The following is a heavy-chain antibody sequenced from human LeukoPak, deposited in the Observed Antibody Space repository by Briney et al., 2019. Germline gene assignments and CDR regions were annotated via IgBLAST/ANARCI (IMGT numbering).Heavy chain of an antibody. D-gene: IGHD3-9*01. CDR3: ANSVYYDILTGYFDY. J-gene: IGHJ4*02. Sequence: GGSLRPSCAASGFTFSSYAMSWVRQAPGKGLEWVSAISGSGGSTYYADSVKGRFTISRDNSKNTLYLQMNSLRAEDTAVYYCANSVYYDILTGYFDYWGQGTLVTVSS. CDR1: GFTFSSYA. CDR2: ISGSGGST. V-gene: IGHV3-23*01.